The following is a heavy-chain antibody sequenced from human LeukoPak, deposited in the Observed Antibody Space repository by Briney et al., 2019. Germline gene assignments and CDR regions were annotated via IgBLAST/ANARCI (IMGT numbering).Heavy chain of an antibody. CDR2: ISGSGGRT. J-gene: IGHJ5*02. Sequence: GGSLRLSCAASGFTFSSYAMSWVRQPPGKGLGWVSAISGSGGRTYYADSVKGRFTISRDNSKNTLYLQMNSLRAEDTAVYYCAKDGERYNLGWFDPWAREPWSPSPQ. CDR1: GFTFSSYA. D-gene: IGHD1-20*01. CDR3: AKDGERYNLGWFDP. V-gene: IGHV3-23*01.